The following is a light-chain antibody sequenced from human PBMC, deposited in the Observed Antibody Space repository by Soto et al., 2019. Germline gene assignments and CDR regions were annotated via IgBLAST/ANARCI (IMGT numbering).Light chain of an antibody. CDR2: AAS. J-gene: IGKJ4*01. V-gene: IGKV1-12*01. CDR3: QQGNSFPLT. CDR1: QDISSW. Sequence: DLQMTQSPSSVSASVGDSVTITCRASQDISSWLAWFQQKPWEAPRLLIYAASSLHSGVPSRFSGSGSGTDFTLTISSLQPEDFATYYCQQGNSFPLTFGGGTKVEIK.